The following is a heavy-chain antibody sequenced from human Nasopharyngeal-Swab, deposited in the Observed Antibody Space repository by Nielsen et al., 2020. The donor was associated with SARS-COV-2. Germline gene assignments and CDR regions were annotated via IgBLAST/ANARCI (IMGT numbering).Heavy chain of an antibody. V-gene: IGHV1-8*01. CDR3: ARLIVVVPAAPNSYMDV. Sequence: ASVKVSCKASGYTFTSYDINWVRQATGQGLEWMGWMNPNSGNTGYAQKFQGRVTMTRNTSISTAYMELSSLRPEDTAVYYCARLIVVVPAAPNSYMDVWGKGTTVTVSS. CDR2: MNPNSGNT. CDR1: GYTFTSYD. D-gene: IGHD2-2*01. J-gene: IGHJ6*03.